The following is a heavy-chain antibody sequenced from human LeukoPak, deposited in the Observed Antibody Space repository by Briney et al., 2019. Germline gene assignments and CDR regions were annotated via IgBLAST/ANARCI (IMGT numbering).Heavy chain of an antibody. D-gene: IGHD6-6*01. CDR2: INPNSGGT. CDR1: GYTFTGYY. Sequence: ASVKVSCKASGYTFTGYYMHWVRQAPGQGLEWMGWINPNSGGTNYAQKFQGRVTMTRDTSISTAYMELSRLRSDDTAVYYCARDRRSSSSYFDYWGQGTLVTVSS. J-gene: IGHJ4*02. V-gene: IGHV1-2*02. CDR3: ARDRRSSSSYFDY.